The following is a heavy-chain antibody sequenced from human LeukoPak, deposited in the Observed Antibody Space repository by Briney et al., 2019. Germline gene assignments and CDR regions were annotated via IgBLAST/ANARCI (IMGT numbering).Heavy chain of an antibody. D-gene: IGHD3-3*01. Sequence: SETLSLTCTVSGGSISSGGYYWSWIRQHPGKGLEWIGYIYYSGGTYYNPSLKSRVTISVDTSKNQFSLKLSSVTAADTAVYYCARTIRFLEWSDWFDPWGQGTLVTVSS. CDR2: IYYSGGT. J-gene: IGHJ5*02. CDR3: ARTIRFLEWSDWFDP. V-gene: IGHV4-31*03. CDR1: GGSISSGGYY.